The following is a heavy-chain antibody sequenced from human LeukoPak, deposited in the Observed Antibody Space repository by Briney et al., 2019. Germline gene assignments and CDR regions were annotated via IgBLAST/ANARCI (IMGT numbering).Heavy chain of an antibody. CDR3: AKAPTRWRGFDY. Sequence: QAGGSLRLSCAASGFTFINYEINWVRQPPGKGLGWVSYISSSGTTIYYADSVKGRFTISRDNSKNTLYLQRNSLRAEDTAVYYCAKAPTRWRGFDYWGQGTLVTVSS. V-gene: IGHV3-48*03. CDR2: ISSSGTTI. CDR1: GFTFINYE. D-gene: IGHD2-15*01. J-gene: IGHJ4*02.